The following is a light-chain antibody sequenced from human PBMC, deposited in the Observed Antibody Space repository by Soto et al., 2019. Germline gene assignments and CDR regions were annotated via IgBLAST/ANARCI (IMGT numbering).Light chain of an antibody. J-gene: IGKJ1*01. CDR1: QSVSSY. CDR3: QQSSGTPTWT. V-gene: IGKV1-39*01. Sequence: DIQMTQSPSSLSASVGDRVTVTCRASQSVSSYLNWYQQKPGKAPKLLIYAASILQSGVPSRFSVSGSGTDFTLTISSLQPEDFATYYCQQSSGTPTWTFGQGTKVEI. CDR2: AAS.